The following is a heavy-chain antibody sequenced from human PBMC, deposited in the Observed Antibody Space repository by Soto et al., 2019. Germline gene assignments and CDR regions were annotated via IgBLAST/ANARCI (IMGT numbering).Heavy chain of an antibody. CDR2: ISWNSDSI. Sequence: GGSLRLSCAASGFTFDDYAMHWVRQAPGKGLEWVSGISWNSDSIGYADSVKRRFTISRDNAKKSLYLQMNSLRAEDTDLYYCASGRGYDILTGYYPYFDYWGQGT. CDR3: ASGRGYDILTGYYPYFDY. J-gene: IGHJ4*02. D-gene: IGHD3-9*01. CDR1: GFTFDDYA. V-gene: IGHV3-9*01.